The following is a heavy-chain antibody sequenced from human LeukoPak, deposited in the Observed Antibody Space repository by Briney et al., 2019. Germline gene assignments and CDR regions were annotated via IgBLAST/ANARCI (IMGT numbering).Heavy chain of an antibody. D-gene: IGHD1/OR15-1a*01. CDR1: GYTFTDYG. Sequence: GGSLRLACAASGYTFTDYGMHWVRQAPGKGLEWLTFIRYDGTTKYYADSVKGRFTISRDNSKNTLYLQMNSLRPEDTAVYYCAKEGTASKPSDLDYWGQGTLVTVSS. V-gene: IGHV3-30*02. CDR3: AKEGTASKPSDLDY. CDR2: IRYDGTTK. J-gene: IGHJ4*02.